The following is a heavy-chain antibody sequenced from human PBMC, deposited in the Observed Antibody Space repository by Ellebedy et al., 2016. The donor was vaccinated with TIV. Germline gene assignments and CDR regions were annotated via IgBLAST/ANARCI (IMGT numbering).Heavy chain of an antibody. CDR2: INPNSGGT. CDR1: GYTFIGYY. CDR3: ARDSSSSWYYIDY. D-gene: IGHD6-13*01. Sequence: AASVKVSCKASGYTFIGYYVHWVRQAPGQGLEWMGWINPNSGGTNYAQKFQGRVTMTRDTSISTAYMELSRLRSDDTAVYFCARDSSSSWYYIDYWGQGTLVTVSS. V-gene: IGHV1-2*02. J-gene: IGHJ4*02.